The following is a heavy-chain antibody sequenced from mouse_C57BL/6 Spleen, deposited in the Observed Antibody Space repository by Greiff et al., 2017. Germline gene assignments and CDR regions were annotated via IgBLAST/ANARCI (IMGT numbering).Heavy chain of an antibody. V-gene: IGHV14-3*01. CDR2: IDPANGNT. CDR1: GFNIKNTY. D-gene: IGHD1-1*01. CDR3: AVITTVGTHWYFDV. Sequence: EVQLQQSVAELVRPGASVKLSCTASGFNIKNTYMHWVKQRPEQGLEWIGRIDPANGNTKYAPKFQGKATITAATSSTTAYLQLSSLTSEDTAICYFAVITTVGTHWYFDVWGTGATGTVSS. J-gene: IGHJ1*03.